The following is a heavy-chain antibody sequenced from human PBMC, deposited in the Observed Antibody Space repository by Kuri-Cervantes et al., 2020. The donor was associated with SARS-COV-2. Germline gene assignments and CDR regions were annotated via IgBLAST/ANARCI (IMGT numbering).Heavy chain of an antibody. Sequence: GESLKISCAASGFTFSSYSMNWVRQASGKGLEWVSSISSSSSYIYYADSVKGRFTISRDNAKNSLYLQMNSLRAEDTAVYYCARGSRGYYYDSSGTFDYWGQGTLVTVSS. D-gene: IGHD3-22*01. CDR2: ISSSSSYI. J-gene: IGHJ4*02. CDR3: ARGSRGYYYDSSGTFDY. CDR1: GFTFSSYS. V-gene: IGHV3-21*01.